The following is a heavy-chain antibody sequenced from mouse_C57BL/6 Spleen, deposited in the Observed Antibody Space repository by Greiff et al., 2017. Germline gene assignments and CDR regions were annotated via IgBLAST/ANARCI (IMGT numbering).Heavy chain of an antibody. J-gene: IGHJ4*01. CDR1: GFTFSDYG. Sequence: EVKLMESGGGLVKPGGSLKLSCAASGFTFSDYGMHWVRQAPETGLEWVAYISSGSSTIYYADTVKGRFTISRDNAKNTLFLQMTSLRSEDTAMYYCASYYSSMDYWGQGTSVTVSS. CDR2: ISSGSSTI. V-gene: IGHV5-17*01. CDR3: ASYYSSMDY.